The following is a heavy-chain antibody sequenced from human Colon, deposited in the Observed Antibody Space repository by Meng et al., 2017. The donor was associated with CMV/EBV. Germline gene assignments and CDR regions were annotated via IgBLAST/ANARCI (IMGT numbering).Heavy chain of an antibody. D-gene: IGHD6-6*01. CDR2: IWYDGSNK. CDR3: AKEYSSSSTKYFDY. CDR1: GFTFSAYG. Sequence: GGSLRLSCAASGFTFSAYGMHWVRQFPGRGLEWVAVIWYDGSNKYYADSVKGRFTISRDNSKNTLYLQMNSLRAEDTAVYYCAKEYSSSSTKYFDYWGQGTLVTVSS. J-gene: IGHJ4*02. V-gene: IGHV3-33*06.